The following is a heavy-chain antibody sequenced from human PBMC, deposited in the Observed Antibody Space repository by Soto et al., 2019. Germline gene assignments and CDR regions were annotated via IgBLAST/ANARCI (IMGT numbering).Heavy chain of an antibody. CDR2: IYYSGST. D-gene: IGHD3-10*01. Sequence: SETLSLTCTVSGGSIISYYWSWIRQPPGKGLEWIGYIYYSGSTNYNPSLKSRVTISVDTSKNQFSLKLSSVTAADTAVYYCARRRSSVVRGVMGNWFDPWGQGTLVTVSS. CDR3: ARRRSSVVRGVMGNWFDP. CDR1: GGSIISYY. J-gene: IGHJ5*02. V-gene: IGHV4-59*01.